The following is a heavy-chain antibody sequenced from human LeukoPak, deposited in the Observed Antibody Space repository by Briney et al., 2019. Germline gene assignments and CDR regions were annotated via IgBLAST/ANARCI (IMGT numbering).Heavy chain of an antibody. D-gene: IGHD4-17*01. V-gene: IGHV3-53*01. Sequence: GGSLRLSCAASGFTVSSNYMSWVRQAPGKGLEWVSVIYSGGSTYYADSVKGRFTISRDNSKNTLYLQMNSLRAEDTAVYYCARDNIDDYGDRYFDYWGQGNLVTVSS. CDR3: ARDNIDDYGDRYFDY. J-gene: IGHJ4*02. CDR1: GFTVSSNY. CDR2: IYSGGST.